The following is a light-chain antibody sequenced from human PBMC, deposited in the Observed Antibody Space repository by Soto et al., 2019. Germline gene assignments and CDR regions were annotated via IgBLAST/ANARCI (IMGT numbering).Light chain of an antibody. CDR3: QKYDSAPWA. CDR1: QGDGKS. CDR2: AAS. Sequence: DIQMTQSPSSLSASEGDRVTFTCRASQGDGKSVAWYQQKPGKVPNLLIYAASTLQSGVPSRFSGSGSGTEFTLTISSLQPEDVATYYCQKYDSAPWAFGQGTKVEIK. V-gene: IGKV1-27*01. J-gene: IGKJ1*01.